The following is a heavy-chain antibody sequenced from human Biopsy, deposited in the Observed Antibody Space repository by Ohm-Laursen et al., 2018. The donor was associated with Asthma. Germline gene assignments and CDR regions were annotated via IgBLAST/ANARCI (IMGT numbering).Heavy chain of an antibody. D-gene: IGHD3-10*01. V-gene: IGHV1-18*01. J-gene: IGHJ6*02. Sequence: SVKVSCKTSGYTFNSAGITWVRQTPGQGLEWMGWISVYSGNTKVAQKLQDRVTMITDTSTSTAYMELRSLRSDDTAVYFCARAVDYSHYYGIDVWGQGTTVTV. CDR3: ARAVDYSHYYGIDV. CDR2: ISVYSGNT. CDR1: GYTFNSAG.